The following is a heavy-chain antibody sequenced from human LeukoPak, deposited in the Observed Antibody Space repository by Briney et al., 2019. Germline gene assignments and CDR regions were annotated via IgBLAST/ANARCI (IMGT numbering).Heavy chain of an antibody. D-gene: IGHD3-10*01. Sequence: PGGSLRFSCAASGFTFSSYAMSWVRQPPGKGLEWVSAIGGTNGRTYYADSVKGRFTISRDNSMNTLYLQMNSLRAEDTAVYYCARVTGSPDYWGQGTLVTVSS. CDR3: ARVTGSPDY. V-gene: IGHV3-23*01. J-gene: IGHJ4*02. CDR1: GFTFSSYA. CDR2: IGGTNGRT.